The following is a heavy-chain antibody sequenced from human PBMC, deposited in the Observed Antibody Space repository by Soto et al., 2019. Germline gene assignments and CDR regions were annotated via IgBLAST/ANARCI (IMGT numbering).Heavy chain of an antibody. J-gene: IGHJ6*02. CDR3: GRGGSGIYGMDI. V-gene: IGHV3-74*01. D-gene: IGHD6-13*01. CDR1: GFTFSSYW. CDR2: IIRDGSST. Sequence: EVQLVESGGGLVQPGGSLRLACAASGFTFSSYWMHWVRQAPGKGLVWISRIIRDGSSTNYADFVKGRFTISRDNAKNTLYLEINSLRADDTAVYFCGRGGSGIYGMDIWGQGTTVIVSS.